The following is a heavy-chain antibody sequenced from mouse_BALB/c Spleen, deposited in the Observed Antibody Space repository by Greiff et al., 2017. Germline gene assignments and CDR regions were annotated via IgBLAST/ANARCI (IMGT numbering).Heavy chain of an antibody. CDR2: IHYSGST. CDR3: ARDGGSSAYRYAMDY. V-gene: IGHV3-1*02. CDR1: GYSITSGYS. D-gene: IGHD3-1*01. J-gene: IGHJ4*01. Sequence: EVQLVESGPDLVKPSQSLSLTCTVTGYSITSGYSWHWIRQLPGNKLEWMGYIHYSGSTNYNPSLKSRISITRDTSKNQFFLQLNSVTTEDTATYDCARDGGSSAYRYAMDYWGQGTSVTVSA.